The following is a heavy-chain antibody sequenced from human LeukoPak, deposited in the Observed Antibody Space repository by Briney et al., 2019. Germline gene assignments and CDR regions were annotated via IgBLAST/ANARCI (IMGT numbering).Heavy chain of an antibody. D-gene: IGHD3-16*02. CDR1: GFTVSSNY. J-gene: IGHJ4*02. Sequence: PGGSLRLSCAASGFTVSSNYMSWVRQAPGKGLEWVSIIYSGGSTYYADSMKGRFTISRDNSKNTLYLQMNSLRAEDTAVYYCARDPLRLGELSLSGYWGQGTLVTVSS. CDR2: IYSGGST. CDR3: ARDPLRLGELSLSGY. V-gene: IGHV3-66*01.